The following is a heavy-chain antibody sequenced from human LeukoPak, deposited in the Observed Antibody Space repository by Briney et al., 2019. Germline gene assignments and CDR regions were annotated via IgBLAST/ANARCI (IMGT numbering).Heavy chain of an antibody. CDR2: IYSGGSA. D-gene: IGHD2-21*02. CDR1: GGSISSTSYY. CDR3: ARERLSSDMNWFDP. J-gene: IGHJ5*02. Sequence: PSETLSLTCTVSGGSISSTSYYWGWIRQPPGRGLEWIGSIYSGGSASYNPSLKSRVTISVDTSKNQFSLKLNSVTAADTAVYYCARERLSSDMNWFDPWGQGTLVTVSS. V-gene: IGHV4-39*02.